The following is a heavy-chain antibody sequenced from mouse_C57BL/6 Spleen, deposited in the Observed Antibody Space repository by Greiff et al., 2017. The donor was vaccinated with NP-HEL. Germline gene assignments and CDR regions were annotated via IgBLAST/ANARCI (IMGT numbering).Heavy chain of an antibody. CDR3: ARSYSNYFDY. D-gene: IGHD2-5*01. Sequence: DVKLVESGGGLVQPGGSLSLSCAASGFTFTDYYMSWVRQPPGQALEWLGFIRNKANGYTTEYSASVKGRFTISRDNSQSILYLQMNALRAEDSATYYCARSYSNYFDYWGQGTTLTVSS. CDR1: GFTFTDYY. J-gene: IGHJ2*01. CDR2: IRNKANGYTT. V-gene: IGHV7-3*01.